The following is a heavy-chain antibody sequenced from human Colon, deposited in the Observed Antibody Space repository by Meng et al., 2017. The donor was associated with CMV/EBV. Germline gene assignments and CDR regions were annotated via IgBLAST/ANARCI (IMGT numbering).Heavy chain of an antibody. J-gene: IGHJ6*02. CDR1: GYSFTSYW. D-gene: IGHD3-3*01. Sequence: KVSCKGSGYSFTSYWIGWVRQMPGKGLEWMGIIYPGDSDTRYSPSFQGQVTISADKSISTAYLQWISLKASDTAMYYCARQQITIFGVAPLGGMDVWGQGTTVTVSS. CDR2: IYPGDSDT. V-gene: IGHV5-51*01. CDR3: ARQQITIFGVAPLGGMDV.